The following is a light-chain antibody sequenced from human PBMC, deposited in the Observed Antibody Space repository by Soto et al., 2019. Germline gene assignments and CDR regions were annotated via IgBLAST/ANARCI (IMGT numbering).Light chain of an antibody. V-gene: IGKV2-28*01. CDR2: LGS. CDR1: QSLLFSNGYNY. CDR3: MQGVETPFT. J-gene: IGKJ3*01. Sequence: DIVMTQSPLSLPVTPGEPASISCRSSQSLLFSNGYNYLDWYVQKPGQSPQLLIYLGSHRATGVPDRFSGSGSGTDFTLKISRVEAEDVGFYYCMQGVETPFTFGPGTKVDIK.